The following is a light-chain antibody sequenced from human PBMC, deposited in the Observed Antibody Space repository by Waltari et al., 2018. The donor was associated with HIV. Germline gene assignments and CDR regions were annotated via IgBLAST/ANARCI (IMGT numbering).Light chain of an antibody. CDR2: EAS. Sequence: EIVMTQSLATLSVSPGESATLSCRASESISSNLAWYQQKPGQAPRLLIYEASTRAAGIPVRFSGSGSGTEFTLTISSLQSEDLAVYYCQQNNNWPPITFGQGTRLEIK. CDR3: QQNNNWPPIT. CDR1: ESISSN. V-gene: IGKV3-15*01. J-gene: IGKJ5*01.